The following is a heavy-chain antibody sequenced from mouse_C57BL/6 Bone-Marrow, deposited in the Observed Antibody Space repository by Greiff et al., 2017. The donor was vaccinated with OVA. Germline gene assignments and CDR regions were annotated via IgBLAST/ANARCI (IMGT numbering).Heavy chain of an antibody. D-gene: IGHD1-1*01. CDR2: IWSGGST. Sequence: QVQLQQSGPGLVQPSQCLSITCTVSGFSLTSYGVHWVRQSPGKGLEWLGVIWSGGSTAYNAAFISRLSISKDNSTSQVFFKMNSLQADDTAIYYCARERDYCGSVWFAYWGQGTLVTVSA. CDR1: GFSLTSYG. CDR3: ARERDYCGSVWFAY. V-gene: IGHV2-2*01. J-gene: IGHJ3*01.